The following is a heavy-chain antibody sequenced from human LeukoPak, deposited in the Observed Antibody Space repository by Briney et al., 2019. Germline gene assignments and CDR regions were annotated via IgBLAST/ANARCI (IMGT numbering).Heavy chain of an antibody. CDR2: IYYSGST. J-gene: IGHJ5*02. Sequence: KPSETLSLTCTVSGGSISSSSYYWGWIRQPPGKGLEWIGSIYYSGSTYYNPSLKSRVTISVDTSKNQFSLKLSSVTTADTAVYYCASYLYYDFWSGYPYNWFDPWGQGTLVTVSS. D-gene: IGHD3-3*01. CDR3: ASYLYYDFWSGYPYNWFDP. V-gene: IGHV4-39*01. CDR1: GGSISSSSYY.